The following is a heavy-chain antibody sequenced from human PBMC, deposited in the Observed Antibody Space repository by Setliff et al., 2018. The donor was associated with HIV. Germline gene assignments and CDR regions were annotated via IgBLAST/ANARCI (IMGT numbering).Heavy chain of an antibody. V-gene: IGHV3-73*01. Sequence: PGESLKISCAASGFTFSGAEIHWVRQASGKGLEWVGRIRSKADKYATDYGASAKGRFIISRDDPKKTAYLQMSSLRAEDTAMYYCLLPCTSGWHNWADPWGQGTLVTVSS. CDR1: GFTFSGAE. D-gene: IGHD2-8*01. J-gene: IGHJ5*02. CDR3: LLPCTSGWHNWADP. CDR2: IRSKADKYAT.